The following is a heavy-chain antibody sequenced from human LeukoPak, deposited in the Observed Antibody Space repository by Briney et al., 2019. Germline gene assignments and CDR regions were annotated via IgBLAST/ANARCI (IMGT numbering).Heavy chain of an antibody. D-gene: IGHD5-18*01. CDR3: ANGGRREGRYSYGYFDY. V-gene: IGHV3-23*01. Sequence: PGGSLRLSCAASGFTFSSYAMSWVRQAPGKGLEWVSGISGSGARTYYADPVKGRFTISRDNSKNTLYLQMNSLRAEDTAVYYCANGGRREGRYSYGYFDYWGQGTPVTVSS. CDR1: GFTFSSYA. J-gene: IGHJ4*02. CDR2: ISGSGART.